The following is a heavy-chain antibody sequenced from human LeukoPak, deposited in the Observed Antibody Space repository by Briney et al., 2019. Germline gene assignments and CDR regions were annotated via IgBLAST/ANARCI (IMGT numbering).Heavy chain of an antibody. J-gene: IGHJ6*03. CDR2: IFYSGST. Sequence: PSETLSLTCTVSGGSISTSSYYWGWVRQPPGKGLEWIGNIFYSGSTYYSPSLKSRVTISVDTSKNQFSLKLSSVTAADTAVYYCARGTMVRGVIRSEYYYYYYMDVWGKGTTVTISS. D-gene: IGHD3-10*01. V-gene: IGHV4-39*07. CDR3: ARGTMVRGVIRSEYYYYYYMDV. CDR1: GGSISTSSYY.